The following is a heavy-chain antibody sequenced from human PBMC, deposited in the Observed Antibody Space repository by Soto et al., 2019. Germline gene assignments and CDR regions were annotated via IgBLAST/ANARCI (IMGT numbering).Heavy chain of an antibody. V-gene: IGHV1-3*01. J-gene: IGHJ5*02. CDR3: ASGIATGQLGP. D-gene: IGHD6-13*01. CDR1: GYTFTRYT. Sequence: GAAVKVSCKASGYTFTRYTINWGRQAPGQRLEWMGCINPDNGNTKSSQKFQDRVIITRDTSASTAYMDLSSLSSEDTAGYYCASGIATGQLGPRAQGTLVTVSS. CDR2: INPDNGNT.